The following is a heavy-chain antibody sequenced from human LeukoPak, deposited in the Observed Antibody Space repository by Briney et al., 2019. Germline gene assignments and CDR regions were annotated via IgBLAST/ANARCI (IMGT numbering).Heavy chain of an antibody. CDR3: ARGGWEQEHLDY. D-gene: IGHD1-26*01. CDR2: INSDGSS. Sequence: GGSLRLSCAAPGFNFDDYAIHWVRQAPGKGLVWVSRINSDGSSRYADSAKGRFTISRDNAKNTLYLQMNSLRAEDTAVYYCARGGWEQEHLDYWGQGTLVTVSS. V-gene: IGHV3-74*01. CDR1: GFNFDDYA. J-gene: IGHJ4*02.